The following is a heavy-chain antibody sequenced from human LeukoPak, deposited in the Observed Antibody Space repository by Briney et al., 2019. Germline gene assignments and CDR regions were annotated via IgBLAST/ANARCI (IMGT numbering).Heavy chain of an antibody. Sequence: PSETLSLTCSVSGDSINSNYWSWMRQPPGKGLEWIGYIYYGGSTNYNPSLKSRVTISVDTSKNQFSLKLSSVTAADTAAYYCAVRSIYGGFDYWGQGTLVTVSS. CDR3: AVRSIYGGFDY. V-gene: IGHV4-59*01. D-gene: IGHD4-23*01. CDR1: GDSINSNY. CDR2: IYYGGST. J-gene: IGHJ4*02.